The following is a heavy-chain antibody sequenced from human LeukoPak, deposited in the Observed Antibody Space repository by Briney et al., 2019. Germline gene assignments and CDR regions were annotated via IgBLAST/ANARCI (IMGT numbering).Heavy chain of an antibody. V-gene: IGHV4-59*01. CDR2: VYYSGST. CDR1: GGSISSYY. CDR3: ARGYGSGSYFYY. J-gene: IGHJ4*02. D-gene: IGHD3-10*01. Sequence: PSETLSLTCTVSGGSISSYYWSWIRQPPGKGLEWIGYVYYSGSTNYNPSLEGRVTISVNTSMTQFSLKLSSVTAADTAVYYCARGYGSGSYFYYWGQGTLVTVSS.